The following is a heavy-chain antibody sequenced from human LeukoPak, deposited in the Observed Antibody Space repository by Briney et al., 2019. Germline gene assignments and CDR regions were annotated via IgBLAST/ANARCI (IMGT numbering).Heavy chain of an antibody. J-gene: IGHJ5*02. CDR3: ARGDDYLPFDH. CDR2: ISGSSFNYI. Sequence: GGSLRLSCAASGFIFSAYNMVWVRQAPGKGLEWVTRISGSSFNYINYADSVKGRFTVSRDNARNSLYLQMNSLRVEDTGVYYCARGDDYLPFDHWGQGNLVTVSS. D-gene: IGHD2/OR15-2a*01. CDR1: GFIFSAYN. V-gene: IGHV3-21*01.